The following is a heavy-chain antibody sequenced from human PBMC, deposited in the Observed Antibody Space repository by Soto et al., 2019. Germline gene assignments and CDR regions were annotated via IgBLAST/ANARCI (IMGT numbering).Heavy chain of an antibody. V-gene: IGHV4-61*01. CDR2: IYYSGST. CDR1: GGSVSSGSYY. Sequence: SETLSLTCTVSGGSVSSGSYYWSWIRQPPGKGLEWIGYIYYSGSTNYNPSLKSRVTISVDTSKNQFSLKLSSVTAADTAVYYRARASYYDFWSGPHYYGMDVWGQGTTVTVSS. CDR3: ARASYYDFWSGPHYYGMDV. J-gene: IGHJ6*02. D-gene: IGHD3-3*01.